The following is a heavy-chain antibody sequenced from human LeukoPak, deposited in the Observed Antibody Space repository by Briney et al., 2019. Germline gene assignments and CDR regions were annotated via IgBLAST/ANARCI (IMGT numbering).Heavy chain of an antibody. CDR2: INSDGSEG. V-gene: IGHV3-7*03. Sequence: PGGSLRLSCAVSGFTFSSYWMSWVRQAPGKGLEWVASINSDGSEGYYADVVKGRFTISRDNAKNSLYLQINSLRAEDTAVYYCARSSYSSSSSVWGQGTMVTVSS. CDR1: GFTFSSYW. D-gene: IGHD6-6*01. J-gene: IGHJ3*01. CDR3: ARSSYSSSSSV.